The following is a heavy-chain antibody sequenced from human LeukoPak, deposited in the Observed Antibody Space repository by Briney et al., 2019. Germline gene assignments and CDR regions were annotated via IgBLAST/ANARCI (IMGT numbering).Heavy chain of an antibody. CDR3: ARGLDQSSPFFLEWLNAPDYYYYYMDV. Sequence: ASVTVSCKASGYTFTSYDINWVRQATGQGLEWMGWMNPNSGNTGYAQKFQGRVTMTRNTSISTAYMELSSLRSEDTAVYYCARGLDQSSPFFLEWLNAPDYYYYYMDVWGKGTTVTVSS. V-gene: IGHV1-8*01. J-gene: IGHJ6*03. CDR1: GYTFTSYD. D-gene: IGHD3-3*01. CDR2: MNPNSGNT.